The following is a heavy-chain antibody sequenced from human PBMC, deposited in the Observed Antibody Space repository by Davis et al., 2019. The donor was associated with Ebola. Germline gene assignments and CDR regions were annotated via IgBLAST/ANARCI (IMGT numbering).Heavy chain of an antibody. J-gene: IGHJ4*02. CDR3: ARGPHTRRYSSSDY. V-gene: IGHV1-2*02. CDR2: INPNSGGT. D-gene: IGHD6-6*01. CDR1: GYTFTDYY. Sequence: ASVKVSCKASGYTFTDYYMHWVRQAPGQGLEWMGWINPNSGGTNYAQKFQGRVTMTRDTSISPAYMELSRLRSDDTAVYYCARGPHTRRYSSSDYWGQGTLVTVSS.